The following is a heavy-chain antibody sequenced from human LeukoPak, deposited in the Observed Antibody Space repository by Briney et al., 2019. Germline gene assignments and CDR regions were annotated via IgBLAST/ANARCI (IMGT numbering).Heavy chain of an antibody. V-gene: IGHV4-59*01. CDR1: GGSISSYY. D-gene: IGHD3-10*01. Sequence: TSETLSLTCTVSGGSISSYYWSWIRQPPGKGLEWIGYIYYSGSTNYNPSLKSRVTISVDTSKNQFSLKLSPVTAADTAVYYCARFPAYGSGGRDYWGQGTLVTVSS. CDR2: IYYSGST. J-gene: IGHJ4*02. CDR3: ARFPAYGSGGRDY.